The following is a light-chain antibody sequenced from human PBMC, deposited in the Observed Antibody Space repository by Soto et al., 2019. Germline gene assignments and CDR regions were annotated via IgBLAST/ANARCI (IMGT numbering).Light chain of an antibody. CDR3: QSYDSSLSGYV. CDR2: GNS. CDR1: SSNIGAGYD. J-gene: IGLJ1*01. Sequence: QSVLTQPPSVSGAPGQRVTISCTGSSSNIGAGYDVHGYQQLPGTAPKLLIYGNSNRPSGVPDRFSGSKSGTSASLAITGLQAEDEADYYCQSYDSSLSGYVFGTGTKLTAL. V-gene: IGLV1-40*01.